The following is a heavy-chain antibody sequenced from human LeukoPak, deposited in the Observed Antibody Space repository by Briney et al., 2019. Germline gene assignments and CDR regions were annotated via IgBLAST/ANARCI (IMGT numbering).Heavy chain of an antibody. J-gene: IGHJ5*02. CDR3: AREIRRIQLWLRRNGRRNWFDP. D-gene: IGHD5-18*01. CDR1: GYTFTSYY. V-gene: IGHV1-46*01. CDR2: INPSGGST. Sequence: ASVKLSFKASGYTFTSYYMHWVRHAPGQGLEWMGIINPSGGSTSYAQRFQGRVTMTRYTSTSSVYVELSSLRSEDTAVYYCAREIRRIQLWLRRNGRRNWFDPWGQGTLVSVCS.